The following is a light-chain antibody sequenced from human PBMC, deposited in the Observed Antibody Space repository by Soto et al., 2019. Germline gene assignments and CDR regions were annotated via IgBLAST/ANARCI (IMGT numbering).Light chain of an antibody. CDR2: GAS. J-gene: IGKJ1*01. V-gene: IGKV3-20*01. CDR3: QQYGSSPWT. CDR1: QSVSSSF. Sequence: PGERATLPCRASQSVSSSFLAWYQQKPGQAPRLLIYGASSRATGIPDRFSGSGSGTDFTLTISRLEPEDFAVYYCQQYGSSPWTFGQGTKVEIK.